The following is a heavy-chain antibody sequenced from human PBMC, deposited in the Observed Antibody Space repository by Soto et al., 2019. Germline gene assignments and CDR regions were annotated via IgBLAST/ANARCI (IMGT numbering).Heavy chain of an antibody. J-gene: IGHJ5*02. V-gene: IGHV1-69*13. CDR2: IIPIFGTA. Sequence: ASVKVSCKASGGTFSSYAISWVRQAPGQGLEWMGGIIPIFGTANYAQKFQGRVTITADESTSTAYMELSSLRSEDTAVYYCAREVGYCSSTSCRHRWFDPWGQGTLVTVSS. CDR1: GGTFSSYA. CDR3: AREVGYCSSTSCRHRWFDP. D-gene: IGHD2-2*01.